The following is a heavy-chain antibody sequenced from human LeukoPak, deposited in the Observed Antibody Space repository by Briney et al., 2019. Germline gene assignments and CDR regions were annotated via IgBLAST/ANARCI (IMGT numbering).Heavy chain of an antibody. V-gene: IGHV1-2*02. D-gene: IGHD2-2*01. CDR2: INPKSGVT. Sequence: ASVKVSCKASGYTFTGYYMHWVRQAPGQGLEWMGWINPKSGVTDSKMKFQGRVTLTRDTSITTAYMELISLTSDDAAVYYCARAGGYCGSTSCYSGYYYYYFMDVWGKGTTVTVSS. CDR1: GYTFTGYY. J-gene: IGHJ6*03. CDR3: ARAGGYCGSTSCYSGYYYYYFMDV.